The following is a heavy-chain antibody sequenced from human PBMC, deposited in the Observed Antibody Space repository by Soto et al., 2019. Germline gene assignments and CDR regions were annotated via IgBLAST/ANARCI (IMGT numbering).Heavy chain of an antibody. V-gene: IGHV1-18*04. Sequence: VASVKVSCKASVYTFTSYGINWVRQAPGQGLEWMGWISAYNGNTDYAQKLQGRVTMTTDTSTSTAYLELRSLRSDDTAVYYCARGRFLEWLSTFYYFAMDVWGQGTTVTVSS. CDR3: ARGRFLEWLSTFYYFAMDV. D-gene: IGHD3-3*01. CDR2: ISAYNGNT. CDR1: VYTFTSYG. J-gene: IGHJ6*02.